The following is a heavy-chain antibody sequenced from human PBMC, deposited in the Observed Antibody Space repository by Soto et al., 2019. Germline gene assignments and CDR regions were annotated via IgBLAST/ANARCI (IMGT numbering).Heavy chain of an antibody. D-gene: IGHD6-13*01. Sequence: SETLSLTCTVSGGSISSSGYYWGWIRQPPGKGLEWIGNIYYSGSTYYNPSLKSRVTISVDTSENQFSLKLSSVTAADTAVYYCARLHPGITTTGIGRIDYWGQGTLVTVSS. CDR3: ARLHPGITTTGIGRIDY. J-gene: IGHJ4*02. V-gene: IGHV4-39*01. CDR1: GGSISSSGYY. CDR2: IYYSGST.